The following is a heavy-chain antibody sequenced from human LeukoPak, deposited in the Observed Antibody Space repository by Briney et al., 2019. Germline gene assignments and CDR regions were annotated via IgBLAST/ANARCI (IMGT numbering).Heavy chain of an antibody. J-gene: IGHJ4*02. CDR1: GFTLSTYW. V-gene: IGHV3-7*01. D-gene: IGHD4-17*01. CDR2: IKHDGSEK. CDR3: AGSTVTTNY. Sequence: GGSLRLSCVVCGFTLSTYWMTLVRQAPGKGLEWVANIKHDGSEKHYVNSVKGRFTISRDNAKNLVYLQMNSLRGEDTAMYYCAGSTVTTNYWGQGTLVTVSS.